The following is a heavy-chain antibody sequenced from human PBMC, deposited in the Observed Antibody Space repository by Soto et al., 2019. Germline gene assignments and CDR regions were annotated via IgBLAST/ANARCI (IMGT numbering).Heavy chain of an antibody. CDR3: ARGPWTQEGPKYYFDF. CDR1: GGTFDTFA. Sequence: QVQLVQSGAEVKKPGSSVKVSCKASGGTFDTFAFSWVRQAPGQGLEWLGGIIPVLGRANYAQRFQDRVSASADGSTSTAFMELSSLNSDDTAVYYCARGPWTQEGPKYYFDFWAQGTLVTVSS. CDR2: IIPVLGRA. J-gene: IGHJ4*02. V-gene: IGHV1-69*01. D-gene: IGHD5-18*01.